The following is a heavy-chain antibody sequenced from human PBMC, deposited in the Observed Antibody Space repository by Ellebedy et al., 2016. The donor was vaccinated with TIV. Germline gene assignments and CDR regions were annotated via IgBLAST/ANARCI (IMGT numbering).Heavy chain of an antibody. V-gene: IGHV4-59*08. CDR2: IYYSGNT. D-gene: IGHD5-12*01. J-gene: IGHJ2*01. Sequence: MPSETLSLTCTVSAGSISTYYWTWILQPPGKGLEWLGYIYYSGNTNYNPSLKSRVTISVDPSKNQFSLKLGSVTAADTAVYYCARRGDSGYDDYWYFDLWGRGTLVTVSS. CDR3: ARRGDSGYDDYWYFDL. CDR1: AGSISTYY.